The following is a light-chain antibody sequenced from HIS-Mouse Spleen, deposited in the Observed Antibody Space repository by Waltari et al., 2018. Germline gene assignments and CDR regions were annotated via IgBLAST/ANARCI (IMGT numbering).Light chain of an antibody. Sequence: NFMLTQPHSVSESPGKTVTISCTGSSGSIASNYVQWYQQRPGSAPTTVIEKDNQRPSGVPDRFSGSIDSSSNSASLTISGLKTEDEADYYCQSYDSSNVVFGGGTKLTVL. V-gene: IGLV6-57*02. CDR2: KDN. CDR3: QSYDSSNVV. CDR1: SGSIASNY. J-gene: IGLJ2*01.